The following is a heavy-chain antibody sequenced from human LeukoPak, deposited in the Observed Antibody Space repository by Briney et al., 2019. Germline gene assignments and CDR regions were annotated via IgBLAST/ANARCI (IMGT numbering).Heavy chain of an antibody. Sequence: SETLSLTCTVSGGSISSGDYYWSWIRQPPGKGLEWIGFIYYSGSTYYNPSLKSRLSISVDTSKNQFSLKLNSVTAADTAVYHCAREDRVGPNIFDYWGQGTLVTVSS. CDR2: IYYSGST. J-gene: IGHJ4*02. V-gene: IGHV4-30-4*01. CDR3: AREDRVGPNIFDY. CDR1: GGSISSGDYY. D-gene: IGHD1-26*01.